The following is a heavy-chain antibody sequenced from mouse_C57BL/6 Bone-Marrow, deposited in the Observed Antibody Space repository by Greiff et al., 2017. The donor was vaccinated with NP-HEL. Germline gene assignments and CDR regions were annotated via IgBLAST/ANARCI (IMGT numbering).Heavy chain of an antibody. Sequence: VQLQQSGAELVRPGTSVKLSCKASGYTFTSYWMHWVKQRPGQGLEWIGVIDPSDSYTNYNQKFKGKATLTVDTSSSTAYMQLSSLTSEDSAVYNCARQTVVTAFDYWGQGTTLTVSS. D-gene: IGHD2-5*01. CDR3: ARQTVVTAFDY. CDR1: GYTFTSYW. CDR2: IDPSDSYT. V-gene: IGHV1-59*01. J-gene: IGHJ2*01.